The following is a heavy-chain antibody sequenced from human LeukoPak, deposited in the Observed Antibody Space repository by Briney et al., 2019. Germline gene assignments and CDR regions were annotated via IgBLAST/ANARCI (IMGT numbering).Heavy chain of an antibody. J-gene: IGHJ4*02. Sequence: ASXKVSCKASGYTFTSYGISWVRQAPGQGLEWMGWISANNGNTNYAQKLQGRVTMTTDTSTSTAYMELRSLRSDDTAVYYCARGPPHIAAAGFDYWGQGTLVTVSS. CDR1: GYTFTSYG. CDR3: ARGPPHIAAAGFDY. D-gene: IGHD6-13*01. CDR2: ISANNGNT. V-gene: IGHV1-18*01.